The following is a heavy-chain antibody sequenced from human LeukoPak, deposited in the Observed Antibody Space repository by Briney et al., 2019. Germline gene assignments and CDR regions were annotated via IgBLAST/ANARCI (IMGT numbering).Heavy chain of an antibody. CDR3: ATSRQRVFDY. CDR2: INAGNGNT. J-gene: IGHJ4*02. Sequence: ASVKVSCKASGYTFTSYAMHWVRQAPGQRLEWMGWINAGNGNTKYSQKFQGRVTMTRDTSISTAYMELSRLRSDDTAVYYCATSRQRVFDYWGQGTLVTVSS. CDR1: GYTFTSYA. V-gene: IGHV1-3*01. D-gene: IGHD6-25*01.